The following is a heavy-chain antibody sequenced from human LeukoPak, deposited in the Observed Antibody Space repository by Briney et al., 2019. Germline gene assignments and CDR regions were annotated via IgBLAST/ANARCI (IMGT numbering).Heavy chain of an antibody. D-gene: IGHD1-26*01. CDR3: ARVRMVGATFYYYYYGMDV. Sequence: ASVKVSCKASGYTFTSYDINWVRQAPGQGLEWMGWMNPNSGNTGYAQKFQGRVTMTRNTSISTAYMELSSLRSEDTAVYYCARVRMVGATFYYYYYGMDVWGQGTTVTVSS. CDR1: GYTFTSYD. J-gene: IGHJ6*02. CDR2: MNPNSGNT. V-gene: IGHV1-8*01.